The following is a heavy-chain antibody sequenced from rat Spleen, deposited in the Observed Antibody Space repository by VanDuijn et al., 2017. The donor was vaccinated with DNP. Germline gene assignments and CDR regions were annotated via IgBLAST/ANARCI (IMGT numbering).Heavy chain of an antibody. CDR1: GFNFYDYW. CDR2: INADGGGT. CDR3: AKDYHFYAMDA. Sequence: EVRLVESGGGLVQPGRSLKLSCAASGFNFYDYWMFWIRQAPGKGLEWIASINADGGGTNCADSVKGRFTISRDNGENTLYLQMNSLRSEDTATYFCAKDYHFYAMDAWGQGTSVTVSS. D-gene: IGHD3-5*01. J-gene: IGHJ4*01. V-gene: IGHV5-58*01.